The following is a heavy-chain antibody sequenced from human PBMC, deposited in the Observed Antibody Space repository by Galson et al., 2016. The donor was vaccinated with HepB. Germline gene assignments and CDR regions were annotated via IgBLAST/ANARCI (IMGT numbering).Heavy chain of an antibody. CDR2: ISAYNGNT. J-gene: IGHJ4*02. CDR1: GYSLSNYG. D-gene: IGHD6-19*01. V-gene: IGHV1-18*01. Sequence: SVKVSCKASGYSLSNYGISWVRKAPGQGLEWMGWISAYNGNTKYAQNLQGRVTMTTDTSTSTAYMELRSLRSDDTAVYYCARDSGPPIAVAGSYFHYWGQGTLVTVSS. CDR3: ARDSGPPIAVAGSYFHY.